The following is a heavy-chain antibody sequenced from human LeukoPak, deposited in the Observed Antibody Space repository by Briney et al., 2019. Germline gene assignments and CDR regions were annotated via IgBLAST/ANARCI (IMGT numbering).Heavy chain of an antibody. CDR2: FSYSGST. CDR1: GGSFSGYY. J-gene: IGHJ4*02. CDR3: ARMYSGTSYYFDY. Sequence: TSETLSLTCAVYGGSFSGYYWIWIRQPPAKGLEWMGFFSYSGSTKYNPSLKSRVTMSVDTSKNQFSLKLNSVTAADTAVYYCARMYSGTSYYFDYWGQGTLVTVSS. D-gene: IGHD1-26*01. V-gene: IGHV4-59*01.